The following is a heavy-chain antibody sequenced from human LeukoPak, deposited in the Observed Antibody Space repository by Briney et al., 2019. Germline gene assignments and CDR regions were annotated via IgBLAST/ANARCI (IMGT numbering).Heavy chain of an antibody. D-gene: IGHD2-15*01. CDR1: GGTFSSYG. V-gene: IGHV1-18*01. CDR3: ARDFRQRYCSGGSCYSPY. Sequence: ASVKVSCKASGGTFSSYGISWVRQAPGQGLEWMGWISAYNGNTNYAQKLQGRVTMTTDTSTSTAYMEQRSLRSDDTAVYYCARDFRQRYCSGGSCYSPYWGQGTLVTVSS. CDR2: ISAYNGNT. J-gene: IGHJ4*02.